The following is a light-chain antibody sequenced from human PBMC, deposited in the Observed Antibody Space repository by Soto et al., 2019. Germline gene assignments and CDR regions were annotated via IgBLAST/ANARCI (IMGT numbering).Light chain of an antibody. CDR1: SSDVGAYNF. J-gene: IGLJ1*01. Sequence: QSALTQPASVSGSPGQSITISCTGTSSDVGAYNFVSWYQQHPGKLPKLMIFDVSRRPSGVSDRFSGSKSGNTASLTISGLQAEDEGDYYRISYTSSSTHVFGSGTKLTVL. CDR3: ISYTSSSTHV. V-gene: IGLV2-14*03. CDR2: DVS.